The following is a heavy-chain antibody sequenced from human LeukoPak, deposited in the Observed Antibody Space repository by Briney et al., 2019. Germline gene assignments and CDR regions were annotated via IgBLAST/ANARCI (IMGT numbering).Heavy chain of an antibody. Sequence: GGSLRLSCAASGFTFSSYWMSWVRQAPGKGMEWVANIKQDGSEKYYVDSMKGRFTISRDNAKNSLYLQMNSLRAEDTAVYYCARARPPQLAAAGTVCYFDYWGQGTLVTVSS. J-gene: IGHJ4*02. D-gene: IGHD6-13*01. CDR2: IKQDGSEK. V-gene: IGHV3-7*01. CDR3: ARARPPQLAAAGTVCYFDY. CDR1: GFTFSSYW.